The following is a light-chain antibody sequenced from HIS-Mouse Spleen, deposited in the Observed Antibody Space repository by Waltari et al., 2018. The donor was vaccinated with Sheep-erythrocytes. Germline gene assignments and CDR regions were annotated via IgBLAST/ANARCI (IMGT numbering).Light chain of an antibody. CDR3: CSYAGSYNHV. CDR2: DVS. J-gene: IGLJ1*01. Sequence: QSALTQPRSVSGSPGQSVTLSCTGTSIAVGGYNYVSWYQQHPGKAPKLMIYDVSKRPSGVPDRFSGSKSGNTASLTISGLQAEDEADYYCCSYAGSYNHVFATGTKVTVL. CDR1: SIAVGGYNY. V-gene: IGLV2-11*01.